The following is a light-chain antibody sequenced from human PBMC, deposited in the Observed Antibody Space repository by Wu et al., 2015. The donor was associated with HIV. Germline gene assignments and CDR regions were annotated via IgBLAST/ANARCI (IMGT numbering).Light chain of an antibody. V-gene: IGKV1-39*01. CDR3: QQSYSTPYN. Sequence: PLSLSASVETSHLHLRQVGPCQFFKLVSAXTRKVPKLLIYSTSILQSGVPSRFSGSGSGIDFTLTISSLQPEDFATYYCQQSYSTPYNFGQGTKLEIK. J-gene: IGKJ2*01. CDR1: GPCQF. CDR2: STS.